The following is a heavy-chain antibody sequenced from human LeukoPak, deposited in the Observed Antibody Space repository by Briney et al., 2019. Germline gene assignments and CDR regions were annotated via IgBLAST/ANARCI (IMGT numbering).Heavy chain of an antibody. J-gene: IGHJ4*02. D-gene: IGHD3-22*01. CDR2: IKQDGSEK. CDR1: GFTFYNYA. V-gene: IGHV3-7*01. CDR3: LRGYYYDNSGPLFVY. Sequence: PGGSLRLSCAASGFTFYNYAMSWVRQAPGKGLEWVANIKQDGSEKYYVDSVKGRFTISRDNTKNSLFLQMNSLRAEDTAFYYCLRGYYYDNSGPLFVYWGQGPLVTVSS.